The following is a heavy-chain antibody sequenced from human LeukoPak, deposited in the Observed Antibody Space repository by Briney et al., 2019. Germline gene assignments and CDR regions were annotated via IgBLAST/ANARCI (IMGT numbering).Heavy chain of an antibody. CDR3: ARLGWDSGSYYGFFDY. CDR1: GYSFTSYW. D-gene: IGHD1-26*01. J-gene: IGHJ4*02. V-gene: IGHV5-51*01. Sequence: PGESLKISCKGSGYSFTSYWIGWVRQMPGKGLEWMGIIYPGDSDTRYSPSFQGQVTISADKSISTAYLQWSSLKASDTAMYYCARLGWDSGSYYGFFDYWGQGTLVTVSS. CDR2: IYPGDSDT.